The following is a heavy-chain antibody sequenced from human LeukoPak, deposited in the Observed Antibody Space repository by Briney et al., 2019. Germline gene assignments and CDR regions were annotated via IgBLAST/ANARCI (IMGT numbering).Heavy chain of an antibody. CDR3: ARAPGGYDFWSGYFSPPRDYYYYYMDV. V-gene: IGHV1-18*01. CDR1: GYTFTSYA. D-gene: IGHD3-3*01. J-gene: IGHJ6*03. Sequence: ASVKVSCKASGYTFTSYAMNWVRQAPGQGLEWMGWISAYNGNTNYAQKLQGRVTMTTDTSTSTAYMELRSLRSDDTAVYYCARAPGGYDFWSGYFSPPRDYYYYYMDVWGKGTTVTVSS. CDR2: ISAYNGNT.